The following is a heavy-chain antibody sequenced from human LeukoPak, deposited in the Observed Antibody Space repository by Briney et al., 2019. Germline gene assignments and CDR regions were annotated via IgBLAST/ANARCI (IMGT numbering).Heavy chain of an antibody. CDR3: ASIAYGPLDY. CDR1: GGSISSGGYY. V-gene: IGHV4-31*03. Sequence: SETLSLTCIVSGGSISSGGYYWSWIRQHPGKGLEWIGYIYYSGSTYYNPSLKSRVTISVDTSKNQFSLKLSSVTAADTAVYYCASIAYGPLDYWGQGTLVTVSS. CDR2: IYYSGST. D-gene: IGHD2-8*01. J-gene: IGHJ4*02.